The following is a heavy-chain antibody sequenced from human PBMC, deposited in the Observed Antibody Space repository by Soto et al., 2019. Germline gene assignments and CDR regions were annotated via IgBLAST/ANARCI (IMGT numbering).Heavy chain of an antibody. J-gene: IGHJ3*02. CDR1: GGSISSYY. D-gene: IGHD1-26*01. V-gene: IGHV4-59*01. CDR3: ARVWGGAFDI. CDR2: IYYSGST. Sequence: QVQLQESGPGLVKPSETLSLTCTVSGGSISSYYWSWIRQPPGKGLEWIGYIYYSGSTNYNPSLRSRVTISVDTSKPRFSLKLSSVTAADAAVYYCARVWGGAFDIWGQGTMVTVSS.